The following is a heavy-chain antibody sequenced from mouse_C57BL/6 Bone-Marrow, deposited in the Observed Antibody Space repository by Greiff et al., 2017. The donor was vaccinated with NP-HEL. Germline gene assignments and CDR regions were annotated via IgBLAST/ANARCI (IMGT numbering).Heavy chain of an antibody. CDR1: GFTFSSYG. D-gene: IGHD1-1*01. CDR3: ARHHRDNGSSLYWYFDV. J-gene: IGHJ1*03. Sequence: EVHLVESGGDLVKPGGSLKLSCAASGFTFSSYGMSWVRQTPDKRLEWVATISSGGSYTYYPDSVKGRFTISRDNANNTLYLQMSSLKSEDTAMYDCARHHRDNGSSLYWYFDVWGTGTTVTVSS. V-gene: IGHV5-6*01. CDR2: ISSGGSYT.